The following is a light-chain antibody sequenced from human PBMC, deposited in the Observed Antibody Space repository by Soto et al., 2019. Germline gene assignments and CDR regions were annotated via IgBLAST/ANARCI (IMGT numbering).Light chain of an antibody. V-gene: IGKV3-11*01. Sequence: EIVLTQSPATLSLSPGERATLSCRASQSVSSSLAWYQQKPGQTPRLLIYDVSNRATGIPARFSGSGSGTDFTLTVSSLEPEDFAVYYCQQRSNWPLTFSGGTKVEIK. CDR2: DVS. J-gene: IGKJ4*01. CDR1: QSVSSS. CDR3: QQRSNWPLT.